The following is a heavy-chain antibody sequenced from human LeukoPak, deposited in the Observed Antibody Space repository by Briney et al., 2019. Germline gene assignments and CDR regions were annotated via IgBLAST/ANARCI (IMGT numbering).Heavy chain of an antibody. D-gene: IGHD2-21*01. CDR1: GFTFSSYW. Sequence: PGGSLRLSCAASGFTFSSYWVTWVRQAPGKGLEWVANTKQGGAVKYNEDSVKGRFTNSRDNAKNSLYLQMNSLRAEDTAVYYCARETYYKMDVWGQGTTVTVSS. CDR2: TKQGGAVK. CDR3: ARETYYKMDV. J-gene: IGHJ6*02. V-gene: IGHV3-7*01.